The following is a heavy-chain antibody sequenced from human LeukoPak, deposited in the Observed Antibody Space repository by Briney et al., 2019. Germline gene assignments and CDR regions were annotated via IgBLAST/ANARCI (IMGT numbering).Heavy chain of an antibody. J-gene: IGHJ1*01. CDR3: AKHNYGVVSIQH. CDR2: IRSKADRGTT. CDR1: GFSFRDAW. V-gene: IGHV3-15*01. Sequence: PGGSLRLSCEASGFSFRDAWMTWVRQAPGKGLEWVGRIRSKADRGTTEYATPEEGRFTISRDDSKNTLYLQMSNLKTEDTAVYYCAKHNYGVVSIQHWGQGTLVTVSS. D-gene: IGHD3-3*01.